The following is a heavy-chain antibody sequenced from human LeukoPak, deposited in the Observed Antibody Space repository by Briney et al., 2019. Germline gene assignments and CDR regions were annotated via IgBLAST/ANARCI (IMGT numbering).Heavy chain of an antibody. CDR1: GFTFSSYW. CDR2: INTDGSST. J-gene: IGHJ4*02. CDR3: ARVQYAGTLVHFDY. V-gene: IGHV3-74*01. Sequence: QSGASLRLSCAASGFTFSSYWMHWVRQAPGKGLVWVSRINTDGSSTSYADSVKGRFTISRDNAKNTLYLQMNSLRAEDTAVYYCARVQYAGTLVHFDYWGQGTLVIVSS. D-gene: IGHD3-10*01.